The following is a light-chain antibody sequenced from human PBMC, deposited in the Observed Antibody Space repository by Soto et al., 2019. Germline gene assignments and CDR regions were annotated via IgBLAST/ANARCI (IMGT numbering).Light chain of an antibody. Sequence: EIALTQFPGTLSLSPGERATLSCRASQSVTSTYLAWYQQKPGQPPRLLIYGASSRATGIPDRFSGSGSVTDFTLTISRLAPEDFAVYYCQQYGSSTLTFGQGTKVDIK. CDR3: QQYGSSTLT. J-gene: IGKJ1*01. CDR2: GAS. V-gene: IGKV3-20*01. CDR1: QSVTSTY.